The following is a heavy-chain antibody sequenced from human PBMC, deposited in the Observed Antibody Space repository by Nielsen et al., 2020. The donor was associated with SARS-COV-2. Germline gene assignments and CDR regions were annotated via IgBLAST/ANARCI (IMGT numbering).Heavy chain of an antibody. V-gene: IGHV3-20*01. J-gene: IGHJ5*02. CDR2: INWNGGST. Sequence: WIRQPPGKGLEWVSGINWNGGSTGYADSVKGRFTISRDNAKNSLYLQMNGLRAEDTALYHCARDHSVTMVRGVIRNWFDPWGQGTLVTVSS. D-gene: IGHD3-10*01. CDR3: ARDHSVTMVRGVIRNWFDP.